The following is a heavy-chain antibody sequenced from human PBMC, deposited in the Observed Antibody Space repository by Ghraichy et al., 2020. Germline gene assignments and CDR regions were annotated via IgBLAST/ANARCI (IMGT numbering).Heavy chain of an antibody. J-gene: IGHJ4*02. CDR2: IKRKADGGTT. V-gene: IGHV3-15*01. D-gene: IGHD2-15*01. CDR1: GFTFSDAW. CDR3: STGPNCSGGNCFSAAADY. Sequence: GESLRLSCAASGFTFSDAWMSWVRQAPGKGLEWVGRIKRKADGGTTDYAAPVKGRFTISRDDSTNTLYLQMNSLKTEDTAVYYCSTGPNCSGGNCFSAAADYWGQGTLVTVSS.